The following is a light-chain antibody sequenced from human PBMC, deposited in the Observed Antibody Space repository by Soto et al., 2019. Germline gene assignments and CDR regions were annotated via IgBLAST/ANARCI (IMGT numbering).Light chain of an antibody. J-gene: IGKJ1*01. CDR2: GAS. Sequence: EVALTQSPGTLSLSPGERATLSCRASQSVSSTYLAWYQQRPGQAPRLLIYGASTRATDIPDRISGSGSGTDFTLTVSRLEPEDFAVYYCQHYGSTPWSFGQGTKVEIK. CDR3: QHYGSTPWS. CDR1: QSVSSTY. V-gene: IGKV3-20*01.